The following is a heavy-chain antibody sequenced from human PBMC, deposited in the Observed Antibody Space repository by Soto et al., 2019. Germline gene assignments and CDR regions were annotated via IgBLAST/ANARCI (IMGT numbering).Heavy chain of an antibody. Sequence: SETLSLTCTVSGGSISSYYWSWIRQPAGKGLEWIGRIYTSGSTNYNPSLKSRVTMSVDTSKNQFSLKLSSVTAADTAVYYCARESHFRSSLLFDYLGQGTPFTV. J-gene: IGHJ4*02. CDR3: ARESHFRSSLLFDY. CDR2: IYTSGST. D-gene: IGHD6-13*01. CDR1: GGSISSYY. V-gene: IGHV4-4*07.